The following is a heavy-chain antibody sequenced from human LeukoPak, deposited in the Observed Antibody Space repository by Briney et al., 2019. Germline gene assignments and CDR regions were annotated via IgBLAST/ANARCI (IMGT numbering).Heavy chain of an antibody. D-gene: IGHD2-21*02. CDR1: GGTFSSYA. CDR3: ARLNLAYCGGDCYSDAFDI. Sequence: GASVKVSCKASGGTFSSYAISWVRQAPEQGLEWMGWINPNSGGTNYAQKFQGRVTMTRDTSISTAYMELSRLRSDDTAVYYCARLNLAYCGGDCYSDAFDIWGQGTMVTVSS. V-gene: IGHV1-2*02. CDR2: INPNSGGT. J-gene: IGHJ3*02.